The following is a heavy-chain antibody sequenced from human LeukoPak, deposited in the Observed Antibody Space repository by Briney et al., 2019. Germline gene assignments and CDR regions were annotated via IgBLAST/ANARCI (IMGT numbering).Heavy chain of an antibody. CDR1: GGSFSGYY. J-gene: IGHJ4*02. CDR2: INHSGST. V-gene: IGHV4-34*01. CDR3: ARDATGDLEFDY. Sequence: SETLSLTCAVYGGSFSGYYWSWIRQPPGKGLEWIGEINHSGSTNYNPSLKSRVTISVDTSKNQFSLQLDSVTPEDTAMYYCARDATGDLEFDYWGQGTLVTVSS. D-gene: IGHD7-27*01.